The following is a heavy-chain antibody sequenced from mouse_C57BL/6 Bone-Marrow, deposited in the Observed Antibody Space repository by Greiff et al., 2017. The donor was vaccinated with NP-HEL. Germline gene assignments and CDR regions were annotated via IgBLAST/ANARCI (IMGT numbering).Heavy chain of an antibody. CDR2: IRNKANNHAT. V-gene: IGHV6-6*01. CDR1: GFTFSDAW. CDR3: TRALLRSQFSYYYAMDY. J-gene: IGHJ4*01. D-gene: IGHD1-1*01. Sequence: EVKLVESGGGLVQPGGSMKLSCAASGFTFSDAWMDWVRQSPEKGLEWVAEIRNKANNHATYYAESVKGRFTISRDDSKSSVYLQMNSLRAEDTSIYYCTRALLRSQFSYYYAMDYWGQGTSVTVSS.